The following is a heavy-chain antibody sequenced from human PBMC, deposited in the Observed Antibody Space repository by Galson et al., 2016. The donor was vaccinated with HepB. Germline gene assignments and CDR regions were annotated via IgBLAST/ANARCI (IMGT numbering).Heavy chain of an antibody. CDR3: ARGLVGVTLDY. J-gene: IGHJ4*02. Sequence: SCKASGYSFTSHYMHWVRQAPGQGLEWMGIINPSGGSTSYAQKLQGRVTMTRDTSTSTVYMEMSSLRSEDTAVYYCARGLVGVTLDYWGQGTLVTVSS. CDR1: GYSFTSHY. V-gene: IGHV1-46*01. D-gene: IGHD1-26*01. CDR2: INPSGGST.